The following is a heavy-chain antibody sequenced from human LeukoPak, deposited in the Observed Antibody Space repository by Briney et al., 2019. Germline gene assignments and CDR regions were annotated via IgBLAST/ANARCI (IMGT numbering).Heavy chain of an antibody. Sequence: ASVKVSCKASGYTFTSYGISWVRQAPGQGLEWMGWISAYNGNTNYAQKLQGGVTMTTDTSTSTAYMELRSLRSDDTAVYYCARVNYYDSSGYPVFDYWGQGTLVTVSS. V-gene: IGHV1-18*01. J-gene: IGHJ4*02. CDR2: ISAYNGNT. CDR1: GYTFTSYG. CDR3: ARVNYYDSSGYPVFDY. D-gene: IGHD3-22*01.